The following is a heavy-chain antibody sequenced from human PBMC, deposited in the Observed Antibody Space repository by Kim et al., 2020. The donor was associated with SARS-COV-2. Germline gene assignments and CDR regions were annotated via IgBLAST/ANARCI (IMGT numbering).Heavy chain of an antibody. CDR3: AKDMSYDILTEESQRSNWFDP. D-gene: IGHD3-9*01. CDR2: ISWNSGSI. Sequence: GGSLRLSCAASGFTFDDYAMHWVRQAPGKGLEWVSGISWNSGSIGYADSVKGRFTISRDNAKNSLYLQMNSLRAEDTALYYCAKDMSYDILTEESQRSNWFDPWGQGTLVTVSS. CDR1: GFTFDDYA. J-gene: IGHJ5*02. V-gene: IGHV3-9*01.